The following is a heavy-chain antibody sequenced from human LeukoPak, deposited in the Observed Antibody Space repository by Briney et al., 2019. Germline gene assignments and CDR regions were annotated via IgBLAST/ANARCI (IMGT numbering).Heavy chain of an antibody. Sequence: GGSLRLSCAASGFSFDDSAMHWVRHGPGKSLEWVSGISWNSGSTGYAGSVKGRFTISRDNAKNSLYLQMNSLRAEDTAMYYCAKRGSSWDFEYWGQGTLVTVSS. D-gene: IGHD6-6*01. CDR1: GFSFDDSA. CDR2: ISWNSGST. J-gene: IGHJ4*02. V-gene: IGHV3-9*01. CDR3: AKRGSSWDFEY.